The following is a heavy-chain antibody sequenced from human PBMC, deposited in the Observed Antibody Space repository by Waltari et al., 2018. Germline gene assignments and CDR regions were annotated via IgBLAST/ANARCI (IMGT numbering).Heavy chain of an antibody. D-gene: IGHD3-9*01. V-gene: IGHV4-34*01. CDR1: GGSFSGYY. CDR2: INHSGST. Sequence: QVQLQQWGAGLLKPSEPLSLTCAVYGGSFSGYYWSWIRQPPGKGLEWIGEINHSGSTNYNPSLKSRVTISVDTSKNQFSLKLSSVTAADTAVYYCASSYDILTGYSRGGYWGQGTLVTVSS. J-gene: IGHJ4*02. CDR3: ASSYDILTGYSRGGY.